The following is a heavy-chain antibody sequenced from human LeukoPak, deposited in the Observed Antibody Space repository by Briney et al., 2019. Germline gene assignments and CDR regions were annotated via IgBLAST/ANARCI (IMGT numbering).Heavy chain of an antibody. D-gene: IGHD3-9*01. CDR3: ARAQNDGFPTGYTGGLYYMDV. J-gene: IGHJ6*03. V-gene: IGHV4-59*01. CDR1: GGSISTSY. CDR2: ISNSGST. Sequence: SETLSLTCTVSGGSISTSYWSWIRQPPGKGLEWIGYISNSGSTTYNPSLKSRLTISVYMSKNQFSLDLNSVTTADTAVYYCARAQNDGFPTGYTGGLYYMDVWGKGTTVSVSS.